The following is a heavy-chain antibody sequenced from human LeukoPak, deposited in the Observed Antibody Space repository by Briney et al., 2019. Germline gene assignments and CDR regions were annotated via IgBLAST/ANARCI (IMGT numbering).Heavy chain of an antibody. CDR3: TRHSDRYCSGAGCYVNYFYGLDV. CDR2: IRSRANSYVT. CDR1: GFTFSSYA. J-gene: IGHJ6*02. V-gene: IGHV3-73*01. Sequence: GGSLRLSCAASGFTFSSYAMSWVRQASGKGLEWVGRIRSRANSYVTAYAASVEGRIIISRDDSKNTAYLQMNSLKTEDTAVYYCTRHSDRYCSGAGCYVNYFYGLDVWGQGTTVTVSS. D-gene: IGHD2-15*01.